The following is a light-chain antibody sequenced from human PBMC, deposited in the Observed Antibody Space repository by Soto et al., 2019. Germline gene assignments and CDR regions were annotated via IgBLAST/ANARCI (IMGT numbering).Light chain of an antibody. CDR2: EVS. CDR1: SSDVGGYNY. J-gene: IGLJ3*02. V-gene: IGLV2-8*01. Sequence: QSALTQPPSASGSPGQSVTISCTGTSSDVGGYNYVSWYQQYPGKAPKVMIYEVSKRPSGVPDRFSGSKSGNTASLTVSGLQADDEADYYCSSYSSSSIWVFGGGTKLTVL. CDR3: SSYSSSSIWV.